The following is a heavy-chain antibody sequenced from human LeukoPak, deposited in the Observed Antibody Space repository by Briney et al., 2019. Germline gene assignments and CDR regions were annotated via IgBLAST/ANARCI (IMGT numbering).Heavy chain of an antibody. D-gene: IGHD3-10*01. Sequence: SETLSLTCTVSGGSISSGSYYWSWIRQPAGKGLEWIGRIYTSGSTNYNPSLKSRVTISVDTSKNQFSLKLSSVTAADTAVYYCARAGAMVRVFDPWGQGTLVTVPS. CDR1: GGSISSGSYY. J-gene: IGHJ5*02. V-gene: IGHV4-61*02. CDR2: IYTSGST. CDR3: ARAGAMVRVFDP.